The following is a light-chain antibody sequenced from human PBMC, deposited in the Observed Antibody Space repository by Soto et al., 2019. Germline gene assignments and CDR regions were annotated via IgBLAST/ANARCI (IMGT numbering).Light chain of an antibody. V-gene: IGKV3-15*01. CDR1: QSVSSN. CDR3: QQYNNWPQT. Sequence: EIVMTQSPATLSVSPGERDTISCRASQSVSSNLAWYQQKPGQAPRLLIYGASTRATGISARFSGSGSGTEFTLTISSLQSEDFAVYYCQQYNNWPQTFGQGTKV. CDR2: GAS. J-gene: IGKJ1*01.